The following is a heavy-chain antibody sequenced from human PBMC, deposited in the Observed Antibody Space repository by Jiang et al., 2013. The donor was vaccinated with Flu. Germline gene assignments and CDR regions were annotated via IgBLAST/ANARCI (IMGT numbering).Heavy chain of an antibody. CDR2: INHSGST. V-gene: IGHV4-34*01. J-gene: IGHJ5*02. CDR1: GGSFSGYY. D-gene: IGHD3-10*01. Sequence: LLKPSETLSLTCAVYGGSFSGYYWSWIRQSPGKGLDWIGEINHSGSTNYNPSLKSRVTISVDTSKNQFSLKLSSVTAADTAVYYCASGPGSGSYNWFDPWGQGTLVTVSS. CDR3: ASGPGSGSYNWFDP.